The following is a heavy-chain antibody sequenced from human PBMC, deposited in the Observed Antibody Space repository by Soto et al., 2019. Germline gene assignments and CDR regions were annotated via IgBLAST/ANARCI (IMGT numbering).Heavy chain of an antibody. CDR2: ISYEGSNE. Sequence: QVLWVESGGGVVQPGESLRLSCAASGFDFSSFAMQWVRQDPGKGLEWVTTISYEGSNEYYGDSVKGRFTISRDNSKNTLHLQMNSLRPDDTGIYYCASVLDYWGQGTVVTVSS. CDR3: ASVLDY. CDR1: GFDFSSFA. V-gene: IGHV3-30*03. J-gene: IGHJ4*02.